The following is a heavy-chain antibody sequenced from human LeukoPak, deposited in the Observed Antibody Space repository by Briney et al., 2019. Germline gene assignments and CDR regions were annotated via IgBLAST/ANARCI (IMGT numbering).Heavy chain of an antibody. CDR3: AREWEQD. CDR1: GFTVSTNY. J-gene: IGHJ4*02. V-gene: IGHV3-53*01. Sequence: GGSLRLSCAASGFTVSTNYMSWVRQAPGKGLEWASVIYSGGSTYYADSVRGRFTISRDNSKNTLYLQMNSLRAEDTAVYYCAREWEQDWGQGTLVTVSS. D-gene: IGHD1/OR15-1a*01. CDR2: IYSGGST.